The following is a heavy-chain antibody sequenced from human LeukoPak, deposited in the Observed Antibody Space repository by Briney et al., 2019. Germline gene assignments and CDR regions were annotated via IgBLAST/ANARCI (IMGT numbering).Heavy chain of an antibody. V-gene: IGHV1-2*06. Sequence: ASVKVSCKASGYTFTGYYMQWVRQAPGQGLEWMGRINPTSGGTDYVQNFQARVTMTRDTSISKVYMELSSLKANDTAVYDCARQGSLGTWFDPWGQGTLVTVSS. CDR3: ARQGSLGTWFDP. CDR2: INPTSGGT. D-gene: IGHD7-27*01. CDR1: GYTFTGYY. J-gene: IGHJ5*02.